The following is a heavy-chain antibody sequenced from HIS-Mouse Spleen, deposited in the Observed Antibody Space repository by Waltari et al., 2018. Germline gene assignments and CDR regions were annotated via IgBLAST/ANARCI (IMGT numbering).Heavy chain of an antibody. Sequence: QVQLVQSGAEVKKPGSSVKVSCKASGGTFSSYAISWVRQAPGQGLEWMGGYSRIFGTANYARKCQGRVTITADESTSTAYMELSSLGSEDTAVYYCARDSGRFDGYYDYWGQGTLVTVSS. J-gene: IGHJ4*02. CDR1: GGTFSSYA. V-gene: IGHV1-69*01. D-gene: IGHD3-10*01. CDR2: YSRIFGTA. CDR3: ARDSGRFDGYYDY.